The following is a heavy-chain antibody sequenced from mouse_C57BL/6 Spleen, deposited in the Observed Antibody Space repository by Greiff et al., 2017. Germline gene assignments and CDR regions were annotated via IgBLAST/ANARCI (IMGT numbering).Heavy chain of an antibody. CDR2: INPNNGGT. CDR3: ARRYYDAMDY. J-gene: IGHJ4*01. Sequence: EVQLQQSGPELVKPGASVTIPCKASGYTFTDYNMDWVKQSHGKSLEWIGDINPNNGGTIYNQKFKGKATLTVDKSSSTAYMELRSLTSEDTAVYYCARRYYDAMDYWGQGTSVTVSS. CDR1: GYTFTDYN. V-gene: IGHV1-18*01.